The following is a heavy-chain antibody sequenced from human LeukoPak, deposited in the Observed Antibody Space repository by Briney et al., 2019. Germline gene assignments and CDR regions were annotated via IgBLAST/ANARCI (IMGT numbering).Heavy chain of an antibody. CDR2: IRHSGST. J-gene: IGHJ4*02. CDR3: ARAGIPWNPADC. Sequence: KPLGTLSLTCAVSGDSISDSDWWTWVRQPPGKGLEWIGEIRHSGSTNYSPSLKSRVTISIDKSKNQLSLKLSSVTAADTANYFCARAGIPWNPADCWGQGTLVIVSS. D-gene: IGHD1-14*01. V-gene: IGHV4-4*02. CDR1: GDSISDSDW.